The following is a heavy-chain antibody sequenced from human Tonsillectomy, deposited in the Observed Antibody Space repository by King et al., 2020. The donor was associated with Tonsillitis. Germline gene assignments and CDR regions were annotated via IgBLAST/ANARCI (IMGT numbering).Heavy chain of an antibody. V-gene: IGHV4-34*01. Sequence: VQLQQWGAGLLKPSETLSLTCAVYGGSFSGNYWSWIRQPPGKGLEWIGEINHSGSTNYNPSLKSRVTISVDTSKNQFSLKLSPVTAADTAVYYCARPVLRYFDWLSGKGLLSYMDVWGKGTTVTVSS. D-gene: IGHD3-9*01. J-gene: IGHJ6*03. CDR1: GGSFSGNY. CDR3: ARPVLRYFDWLSGKGLLSYMDV. CDR2: INHSGST.